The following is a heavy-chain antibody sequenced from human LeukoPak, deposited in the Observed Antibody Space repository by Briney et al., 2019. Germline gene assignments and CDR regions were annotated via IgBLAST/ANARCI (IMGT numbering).Heavy chain of an antibody. V-gene: IGHV4-39*01. J-gene: IGHJ4*02. D-gene: IGHD6-25*01. CDR3: ARLAAGTWSYDY. Sequence: SETLSLTCSVSGGSMSSSSHYWGWVRQPPGKELQWIGSLYYSGRTFYTPSLESRVTMSIDTSNNQFSLRMSSVTAADTAAYYCARLAAGTWSYDYWGQGSLVTVSS. CDR2: LYYSGRT. CDR1: GGSMSSSSHY.